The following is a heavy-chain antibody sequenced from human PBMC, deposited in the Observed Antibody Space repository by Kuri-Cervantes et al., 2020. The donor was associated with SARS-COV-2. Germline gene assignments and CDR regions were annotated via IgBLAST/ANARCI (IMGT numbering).Heavy chain of an antibody. CDR2: MNPNSGNT. V-gene: IGHV1-8*03. CDR1: GYTFTSYD. CDR3: ARTRIAAAGTIDY. D-gene: IGHD6-13*01. J-gene: IGHJ4*02. Sequence: ASVKVSFKASGYTFTSYDINWVRQATGQGLEWMGWMNPNSGNTGYAQKFQGRVTITRNTSISTAYMELSSLRSEDTAVYYCARTRIAAAGTIDYWGQGTLVTVSS.